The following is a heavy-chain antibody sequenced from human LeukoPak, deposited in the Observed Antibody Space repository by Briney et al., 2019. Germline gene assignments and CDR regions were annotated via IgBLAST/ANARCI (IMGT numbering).Heavy chain of an antibody. CDR2: MYHSGST. CDR1: GFTFSIYG. CDR3: ARDVGARLPGY. D-gene: IGHD6-6*01. Sequence: GSLRLSCAASGFTFSIYGMGWVRQAPGKGLEWIGEMYHSGSTNYNPSLKSRVTISVDKSKNQLSLRLTSVTAADTAVYYCARDVGARLPGYWGQGTLVTVSS. V-gene: IGHV4-4*02. J-gene: IGHJ4*02.